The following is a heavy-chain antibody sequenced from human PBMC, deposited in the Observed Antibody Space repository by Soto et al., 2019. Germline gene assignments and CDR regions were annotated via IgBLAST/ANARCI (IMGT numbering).Heavy chain of an antibody. J-gene: IGHJ4*02. CDR2: IKSSADGGTT. Sequence: GGSLRLSCAASGFTFTNAWLNWVRQTPGKGLEWVGRIKSSADGGTTDYAAPVKGRFTIPRDDSKNTLYLQMNSLKTEDTAVYYCATNPLYWGRGTLVTVSS. CDR1: GFTFTNAW. V-gene: IGHV3-15*07. CDR3: ATNPLY.